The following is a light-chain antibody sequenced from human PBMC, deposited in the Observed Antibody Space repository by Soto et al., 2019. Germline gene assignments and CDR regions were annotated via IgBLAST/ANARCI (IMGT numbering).Light chain of an antibody. CDR3: SSYTNNNTPV. CDR1: SSDIGGYNY. V-gene: IGLV2-14*01. Sequence: QSVLTQSASVSGSPGQSITISCTGTSSDIGGYNYVSWYQQHPDKAPKLMIFEVSNRPSGVSNRFSGSKSGNTASLTISGLLPEDEADYYCSSYTNNNTPVFGGGTKVTVL. J-gene: IGLJ3*02. CDR2: EVS.